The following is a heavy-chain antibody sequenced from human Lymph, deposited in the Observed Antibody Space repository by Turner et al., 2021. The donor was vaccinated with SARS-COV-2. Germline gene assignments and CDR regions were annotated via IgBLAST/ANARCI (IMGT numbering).Heavy chain of an antibody. J-gene: IGHJ4*02. CDR1: GLTFDDYA. Sequence: GESGGGVVHPGGSLKLSCAASGLTFDDYAMHWVRQAPGKGLEWVSLISVDGGGTYYADSVKGRFTSSRDNSKNSLSLQMNSLRAEDTALYYCAKDPGYCSGGSCYSRTYFDFWGQGTLVTVSA. CDR3: AKDPGYCSGGSCYSRTYFDF. D-gene: IGHD2-15*01. CDR2: ISVDGGGT. V-gene: IGHV3-43*02.